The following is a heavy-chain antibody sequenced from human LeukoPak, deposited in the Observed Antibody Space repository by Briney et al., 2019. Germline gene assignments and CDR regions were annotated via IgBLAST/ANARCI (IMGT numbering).Heavy chain of an antibody. J-gene: IGHJ4*02. D-gene: IGHD3-9*01. CDR2: INHSGST. CDR3: ARGNYDILTGYLY. V-gene: IGHV4-34*01. CDR1: GGSFSGYY. Sequence: PSETLSLTCAVYGGSFSGYYWSWIRQPPGKGLEWIGEINHSGSTYYNPSLKSRVTISVDTSKNQFSLKLSSVTAADTAVYYCARGNYDILTGYLYWGQGTLVTVSS.